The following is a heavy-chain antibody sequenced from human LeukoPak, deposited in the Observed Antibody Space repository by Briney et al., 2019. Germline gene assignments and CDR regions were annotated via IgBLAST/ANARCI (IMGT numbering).Heavy chain of an antibody. D-gene: IGHD1-1*01. V-gene: IGHV1-8*01. Sequence: GASVKVSCKASGYTFTSYDINWVRQATGQGLEWMGWMNPNSGNTGYAQKFQGRVTMTRNTSISTAYMELSSLRSEDTAVYYCARDRSYNWNYYMDVWGKGTTVTVSS. CDR3: ARDRSYNWNYYMDV. CDR2: MNPNSGNT. J-gene: IGHJ6*03. CDR1: GYTFTSYD.